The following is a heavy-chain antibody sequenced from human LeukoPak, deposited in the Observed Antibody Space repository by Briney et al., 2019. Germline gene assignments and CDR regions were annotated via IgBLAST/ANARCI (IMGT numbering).Heavy chain of an antibody. CDR1: GGSISSGGYY. CDR2: IYYSGST. CDR3: ARDTGRGYYDSSGYGMDV. D-gene: IGHD3-22*01. V-gene: IGHV4-31*03. Sequence: PSETLSLTCTVSGGSISSGGYYWRWIRQHPGKGLEWIGYIYYSGSTYYNPSLKSRVTISVDTSKNQFSLKLSSVTAADTAVYYCARDTGRGYYDSSGYGMDVWGQGTTVTVSS. J-gene: IGHJ6*02.